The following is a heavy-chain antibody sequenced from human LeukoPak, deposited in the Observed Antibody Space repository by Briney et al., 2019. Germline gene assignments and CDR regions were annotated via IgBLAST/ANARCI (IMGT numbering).Heavy chain of an antibody. CDR3: ARCGGSCYYYGMDV. D-gene: IGHD2-15*01. J-gene: IGHJ6*02. V-gene: IGHV3-11*06. CDR1: GFXFSDYY. Sequence: GGSLRLSCAASGFXFSDYYISWIRQAPGKGLEWVSYISSSSSYTNYADSVKGRFTISRDNAKNSLYLQMNSLRAEDTAVYYCARCGGSCYYYGMDVWGQGTTVTVSS. CDR2: ISSSSSYT.